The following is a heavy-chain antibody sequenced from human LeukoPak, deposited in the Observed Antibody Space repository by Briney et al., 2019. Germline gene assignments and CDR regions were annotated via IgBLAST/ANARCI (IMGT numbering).Heavy chain of an antibody. Sequence: GGSLRLSCAASGFTFSSYAMHWVRQAPGKGLEWVAVISYDGSNKYYADSVKGRFTISRDNSKNTLYLQMNSLRAEDTAVYYCARDRLVRGKGYYYYGMDVWGQGTTVTVSS. CDR1: GFTFSSYA. V-gene: IGHV3-30-3*01. CDR3: ARDRLVRGKGYYYYGMDV. CDR2: ISYDGSNK. D-gene: IGHD3-10*01. J-gene: IGHJ6*02.